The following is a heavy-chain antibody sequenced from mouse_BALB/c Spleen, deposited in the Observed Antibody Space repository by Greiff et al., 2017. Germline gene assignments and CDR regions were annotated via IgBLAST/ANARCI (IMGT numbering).Heavy chain of an antibody. V-gene: IGHV1-69*02. CDR1: GYTFTSYW. Sequence: QVQLQQPGAELVKPGAPVKLSCKASGYTFTSYWMNWVKQRPGRGLEWIGRIDPSDSETHYNQKFKDKATLTVDKSSSTAYIQLSSLTSEDSAVYYCARGTTVYYVDYWGQGTTLTVSS. CDR2: IDPSDSET. D-gene: IGHD1-1*01. J-gene: IGHJ2*01. CDR3: ARGTTVYYVDY.